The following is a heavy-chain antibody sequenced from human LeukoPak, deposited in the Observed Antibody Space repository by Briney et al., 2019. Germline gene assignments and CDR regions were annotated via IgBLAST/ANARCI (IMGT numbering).Heavy chain of an antibody. J-gene: IGHJ4*02. CDR2: IKSKTDGGTT. V-gene: IGHV3-15*01. Sequence: PGGSLRLSCAASGFTFSNAWMSWVRQAPGKGLEWVGRIKSKTDGGTTDYAAPVKGRFTISRDDSKNTLYLQMNSLKTEDTAVYYCTTLDIVATIREQWLVPRDYWGQGTLVTVSS. CDR1: GFTFSNAW. CDR3: TTLDIVATIREQWLVPRDY. D-gene: IGHD5-12*01.